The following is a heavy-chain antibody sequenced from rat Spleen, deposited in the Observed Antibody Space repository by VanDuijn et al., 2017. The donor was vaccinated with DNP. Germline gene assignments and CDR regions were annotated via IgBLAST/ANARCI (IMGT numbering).Heavy chain of an antibody. CDR2: INYSGST. CDR3: ARWNIGTSTLDY. Sequence: EVQLQESGPGLVKPSQSLSLTCSVTGYSITSSYRWNWIRKFPGNKMEWIGHINYSGSTSYHPSLKSRISITRDTSKNQFFLQLSSVTTEDTATYYCARWNIGTSTLDYWGQGVMVTVSS. J-gene: IGHJ2*01. CDR1: GYSITSSY. D-gene: IGHD1-5*01. V-gene: IGHV3-1*01.